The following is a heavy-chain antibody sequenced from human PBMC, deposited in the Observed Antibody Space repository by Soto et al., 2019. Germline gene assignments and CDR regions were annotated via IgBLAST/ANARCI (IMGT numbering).Heavy chain of an antibody. Sequence: EVQLVESGGGIVQPGGSLRLSCAASGFTFSSYWMHWVRQAPGKGLVWVSRINSDGSRTSYADSAKGRFTISRDNAKNTVYRQMNSLRAEDTAVYYCARGDGDYYDGNGYLGRHWGQGALGTVSS. V-gene: IGHV3-74*01. CDR3: ARGDGDYYDGNGYLGRH. CDR2: INSDGSRT. J-gene: IGHJ4*02. CDR1: GFTFSSYW. D-gene: IGHD3-22*01.